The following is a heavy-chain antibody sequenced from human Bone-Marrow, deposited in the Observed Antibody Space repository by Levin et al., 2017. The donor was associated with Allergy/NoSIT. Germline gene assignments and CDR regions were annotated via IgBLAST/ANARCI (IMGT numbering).Heavy chain of an antibody. Sequence: PGGSLRLSCTTSGFNFRRYGMDWVRQAPGKGLEWVGVISYDGSNQYYADSVKGRFTISRDNAKNTVYLQMNRLRVDDTAVYYCVRERAGSFEYWGQGTLVTVSS. CDR2: ISYDGSNQ. J-gene: IGHJ4*02. CDR1: GFNFRRYG. CDR3: VRERAGSFEY. V-gene: IGHV3-33*01. D-gene: IGHD3-10*01.